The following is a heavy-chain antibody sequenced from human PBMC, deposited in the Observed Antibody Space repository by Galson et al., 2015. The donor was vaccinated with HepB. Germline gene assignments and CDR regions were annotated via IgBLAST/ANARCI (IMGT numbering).Heavy chain of an antibody. CDR1: GYTFSDYF. V-gene: IGHV1-2*02. Sequence: SVKVSCKASGYTFSDYFIHWVRQAPGQGLEWMGEINPNNGVTNYAQNFRGRVTMTRDTSISTAYMEMGSLKSDDTAMYYCAGDPTNEVPDAFHMWGQGTMVTVSS. J-gene: IGHJ3*02. CDR2: INPNNGVT. D-gene: IGHD2-8*01. CDR3: AGDPTNEVPDAFHM.